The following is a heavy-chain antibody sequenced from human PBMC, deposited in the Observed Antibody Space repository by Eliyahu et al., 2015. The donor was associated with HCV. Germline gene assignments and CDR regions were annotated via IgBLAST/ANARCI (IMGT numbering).Heavy chain of an antibody. CDR2: IYASGST. Sequence: QVQLQESGPGLVKPSETLSLTCAVSGDSVTNYFWSWVRQAAGKGPEWIGRIYASGSTNYNPSLRGRVTLSVDKSKNQFSLKVYSVTAADTAVYFCTRDTRWLPNAGGSFDVWGQGTTVTVSS. D-gene: IGHD5-24*01. J-gene: IGHJ3*01. CDR1: GDSVTNYF. V-gene: IGHV4-4*07. CDR3: TRDTRWLPNAGGSFDV.